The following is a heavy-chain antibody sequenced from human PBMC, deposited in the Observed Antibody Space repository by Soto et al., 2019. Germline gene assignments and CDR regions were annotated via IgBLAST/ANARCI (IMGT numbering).Heavy chain of an antibody. CDR2: ISSSSSYI. CDR1: GFTFSSYS. CDR3: ARAENGWFDP. D-gene: IGHD2-8*01. Sequence: EVQLVESGGGLGKPGGSLRLSCAASGFTFSSYSMNWVRQAPGKGLEWVSAISSSSSYIYYADSVKGRFTISRDNAKNALYLQMSSLRAEATAVYYCARAENGWFDPWGQGTLVTVSS. J-gene: IGHJ5*02. V-gene: IGHV3-21*01.